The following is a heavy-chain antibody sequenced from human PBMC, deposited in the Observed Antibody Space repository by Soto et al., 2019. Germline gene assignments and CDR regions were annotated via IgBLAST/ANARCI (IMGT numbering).Heavy chain of an antibody. CDR3: TTRYYYDSSGLPPYYYYGMDV. CDR2: IKSKTDGGTT. J-gene: IGHJ6*02. V-gene: IGHV3-15*07. D-gene: IGHD3-22*01. Sequence: PGGSLSLSCAASGFTFSNAWMNWVRQAPGKGLEWVGRIKSKTDGGTTDYAAPVKGRFTISRDDSKNTLYLQMNSLKTEDTAVYYCTTRYYYDSSGLPPYYYYGMDVWGQGTTVTVSS. CDR1: GFTFSNAW.